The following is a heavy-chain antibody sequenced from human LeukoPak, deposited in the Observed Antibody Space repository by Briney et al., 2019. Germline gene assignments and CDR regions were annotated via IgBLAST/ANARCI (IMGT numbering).Heavy chain of an antibody. J-gene: IGHJ4*02. D-gene: IGHD3-22*01. CDR3: ARGPTYYYDSSGRYFDY. V-gene: IGHV4-59*01. Sequence: SETLSLTCTVSGGSISSYYWNWIRQSPGKGLEWIGYIYYSGSTNYNPSLKSRVTISVDTSKNQFSLKLSSVTAADTAVYYCARGPTYYYDSSGRYFDYWGQGTLVTVSS. CDR2: IYYSGST. CDR1: GGSISSYY.